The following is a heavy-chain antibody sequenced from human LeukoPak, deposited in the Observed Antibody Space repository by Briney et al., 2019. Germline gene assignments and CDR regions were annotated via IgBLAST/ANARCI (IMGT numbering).Heavy chain of an antibody. J-gene: IGHJ6*02. V-gene: IGHV3-23*01. CDR1: GFTFSDSA. CDR2: LSGSGGST. D-gene: IGHD5-12*01. CDR3: AKDSSRRGYSAYDLWGYYYYYYGMDV. Sequence: GGSLRLSCAGSGFTFSDSAMSWVRQAPGKGLEWVSALSGSGGSTYYADSVKGRFTISRDNSKNTLYLQMNSLRAEDTAVYYCAKDSSRRGYSAYDLWGYYYYYYGMDVWGQGTTVTVSS.